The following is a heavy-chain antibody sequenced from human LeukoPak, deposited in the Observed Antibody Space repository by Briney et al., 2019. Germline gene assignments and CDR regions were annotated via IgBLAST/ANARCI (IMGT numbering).Heavy chain of an antibody. CDR3: ARDNSGWSRDY. V-gene: IGHV3-21*06. CDR2: INWGSNHI. CDR1: GFTLRSYS. J-gene: IGHJ4*02. Sequence: GGSLRLSCAASGFTLRSYSMSWVRQAPGKGLEWVSSINWGSNHIYYADAVQGRFTISRDNAKNSLYPQMNSLRVEDTAIYYCARDNSGWSRDYWGQGTLVTVSS. D-gene: IGHD6-19*01.